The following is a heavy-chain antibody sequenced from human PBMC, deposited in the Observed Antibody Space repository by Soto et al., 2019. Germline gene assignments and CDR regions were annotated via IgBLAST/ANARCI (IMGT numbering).Heavy chain of an antibody. V-gene: IGHV1-3*01. D-gene: IGHD3-3*01. CDR2: INAGNGNT. J-gene: IGHJ6*03. Sequence: GASVKVSCKASGYTFTSYAMHWVRQAPGQRLEWMGWINAGNGNTKYSQKFQGRVTITRDTSASTAYMELSSLRSEDTAVYYCARESNYDFWSDGYYYYMDVWGKGTTVTVSS. CDR1: GYTFTSYA. CDR3: ARESNYDFWSDGYYYYMDV.